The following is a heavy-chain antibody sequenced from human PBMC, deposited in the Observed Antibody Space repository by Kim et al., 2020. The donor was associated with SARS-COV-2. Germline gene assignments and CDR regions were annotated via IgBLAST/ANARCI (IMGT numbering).Heavy chain of an antibody. J-gene: IGHJ4*02. CDR3: AKDLLLRYFDWLLV. V-gene: IGHV3-30*18. Sequence: GGSLRLSCVASGFTFRSYGMHWVRQAPGKGLEWVAFISNDGNNKYYADSLKGRFTISRDNSKNTLYLQMNSLRAEDTAVYYCAKDLLLRYFDWLLVWGQGTLVTVSS. CDR2: ISNDGNNK. D-gene: IGHD3-9*01. CDR1: GFTFRSYG.